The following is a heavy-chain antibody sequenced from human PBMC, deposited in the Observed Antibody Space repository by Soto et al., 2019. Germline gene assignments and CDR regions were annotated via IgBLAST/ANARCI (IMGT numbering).Heavy chain of an antibody. CDR2: INPSGGST. Sequence: QVQLVQSGAEVKKPGASVKVSCKASGYTFTSYYMHWVRQAPGQGLEWMGIINPSGGSTSYAQKFQCRVTMTRDTSTSTVYMELSSLRSEDTAVYYCARADYCSGGSCYFLSYDYWGQGTLVTVSS. CDR3: ARADYCSGGSCYFLSYDY. V-gene: IGHV1-46*03. J-gene: IGHJ4*02. CDR1: GYTFTSYY. D-gene: IGHD2-15*01.